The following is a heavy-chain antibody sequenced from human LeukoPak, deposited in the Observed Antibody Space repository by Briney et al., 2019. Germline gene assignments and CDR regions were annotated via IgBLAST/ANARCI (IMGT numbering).Heavy chain of an antibody. Sequence: GGSLRLSCAASGFTFSSYAMSWVRQAPGKGLEWVSAISGSGGSTYYADSVKGRFTISRDNSKNTLYLQMNSLRAEDTAVYYCAEDHGRQQLVQNLDYWGQGTLVTVSS. CDR3: AEDHGRQQLVQNLDY. CDR1: GFTFSSYA. V-gene: IGHV3-23*01. CDR2: ISGSGGST. J-gene: IGHJ4*02. D-gene: IGHD6-13*01.